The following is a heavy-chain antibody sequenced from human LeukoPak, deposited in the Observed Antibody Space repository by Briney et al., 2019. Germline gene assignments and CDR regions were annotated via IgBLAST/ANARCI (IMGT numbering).Heavy chain of an antibody. CDR2: INPNSGGT. CDR1: GYTFTGYY. V-gene: IGHV1-2*04. D-gene: IGHD5-12*01. J-gene: IGHJ4*02. Sequence: ASVKVSCKASGYTFTGYYMHWVRQAPGQGLEWMGWINPNSGGTNYAQKFQGWVTMTRDTSISTAYMDLSRLRSDDTAVYYCARDQREYSGYEGDFADYWGQGTLVTVSS. CDR3: ARDQREYSGYEGDFADY.